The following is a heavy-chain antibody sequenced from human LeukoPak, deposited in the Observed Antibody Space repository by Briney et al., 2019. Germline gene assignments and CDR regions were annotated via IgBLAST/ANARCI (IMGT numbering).Heavy chain of an antibody. CDR3: TRVMVGAAAVYDD. V-gene: IGHV3-30*04. Sequence: GGSLRLSCAASGFTFSSYAMHWVRQAPGKGLEWVAVISYDGSNKYYADSVKGRFTISRDNSKNTLYLQMNSLRAEDTAVYYCTRVMVGAAAVYDDWGQGTLVTVSS. CDR1: GFTFSSYA. D-gene: IGHD6-13*01. CDR2: ISYDGSNK. J-gene: IGHJ4*02.